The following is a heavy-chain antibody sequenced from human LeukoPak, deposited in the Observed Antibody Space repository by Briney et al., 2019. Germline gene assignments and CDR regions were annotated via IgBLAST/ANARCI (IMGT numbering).Heavy chain of an antibody. Sequence: PSETLSLTCAVYGGSFSGYYWSWIRQPPGKGLEWIGEISHSGSTNYNPSLKSRATISVDTSENQFSLKLSSVTAADTAVYYCARHNYDSSGYYRWLGYWGQGTLVTVSS. D-gene: IGHD3-22*01. CDR3: ARHNYDSSGYYRWLGY. CDR2: ISHSGST. CDR1: GGSFSGYY. J-gene: IGHJ4*02. V-gene: IGHV4-34*01.